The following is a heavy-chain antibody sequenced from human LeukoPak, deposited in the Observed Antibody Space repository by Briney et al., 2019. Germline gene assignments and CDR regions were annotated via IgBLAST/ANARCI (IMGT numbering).Heavy chain of an antibody. J-gene: IGHJ3*02. V-gene: IGHV3-21*01. CDR2: ISSSSSYM. Sequence: GGSLRLSCAASGFTFSSYSMNWVRQAPGKGLEWVSSISSSSSYMYYADSVKGRFTLSRDNAKNSLYLQMNSLRAEDTAVYYCARAGGYCSSTSCYLTAFDIWGQGTMVTVSS. CDR3: ARAGGYCSSTSCYLTAFDI. CDR1: GFTFSSYS. D-gene: IGHD2-2*01.